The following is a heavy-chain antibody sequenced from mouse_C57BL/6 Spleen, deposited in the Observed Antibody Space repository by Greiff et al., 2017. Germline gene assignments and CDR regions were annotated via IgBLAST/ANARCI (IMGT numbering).Heavy chain of an antibody. CDR1: GYTFTSYW. Sequence: QVQLKQPGAELVKPGASVKLSCKASGYTFTSYWMHWVKQRPGQGLEWIGMIHPNSGSTNYNEKFKSKATLTVDKSSSTAYMQLSSLTSEDSAVYYCARVDYYGSSYWFAYWGQGTLVTVSA. D-gene: IGHD1-1*01. CDR3: ARVDYYGSSYWFAY. J-gene: IGHJ3*01. CDR2: IHPNSGST. V-gene: IGHV1-64*01.